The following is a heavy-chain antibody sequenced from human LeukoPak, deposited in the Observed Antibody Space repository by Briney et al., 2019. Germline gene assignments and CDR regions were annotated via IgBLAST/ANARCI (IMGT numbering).Heavy chain of an antibody. CDR1: GFAVSSNY. CDR2: ISSSGTSI. Sequence: GGSLRLSCAASGFAVSSNYMSWVRQAPGKGLEWVSSISSSGTSIYYADSVRGRFTISRDNAKDSLYLQMNSLRAEDTAVYYCAKVKATGGGAFDIWGQGATVTVSS. D-gene: IGHD1-14*01. CDR3: AKVKATGGGAFDI. V-gene: IGHV3-21*01. J-gene: IGHJ3*02.